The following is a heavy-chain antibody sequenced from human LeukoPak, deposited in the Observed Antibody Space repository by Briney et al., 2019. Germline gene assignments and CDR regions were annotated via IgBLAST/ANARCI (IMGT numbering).Heavy chain of an antibody. CDR2: MNPNSGNT. D-gene: IGHD3-16*02. V-gene: IGHV1-8*01. CDR1: GYTFTSYD. CDR3: ARGRRYDYIWGSYRWIDY. Sequence: GASVEVSCKASGYTFTSYDINWVRQATGQGLEWMGWMNPNSGNTGYAQKFQGRVTMTRNTSISTAYMELSSLRSEDTAVYYCARGRRYDYIWGSYRWIDYWGQGTLVTVSS. J-gene: IGHJ4*02.